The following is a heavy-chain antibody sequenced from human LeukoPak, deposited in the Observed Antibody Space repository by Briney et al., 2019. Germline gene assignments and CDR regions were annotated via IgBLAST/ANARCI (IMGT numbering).Heavy chain of an antibody. CDR3: AKLGPGGSSRYRFDY. J-gene: IGHJ4*02. V-gene: IGHV1-18*01. D-gene: IGHD6-13*01. Sequence: ASVKVSCKASGYTFTSYGISWVRQAPGQGLEWMGWISVYHANTNFAQKFQGRVTMTTDSSTSTAYMELRSLRSDDTAVYYCAKLGPGGSSRYRFDYWGQGTLVTVSS. CDR1: GYTFTSYG. CDR2: ISVYHANT.